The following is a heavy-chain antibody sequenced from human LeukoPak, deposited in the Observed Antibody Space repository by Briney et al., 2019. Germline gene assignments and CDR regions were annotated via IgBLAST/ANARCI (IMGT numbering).Heavy chain of an antibody. CDR3: ARGEGAWNDVFDY. CDR2: TYYRSKWYN. Sequence: SQTLSLTCAISGDSVSSNNAAWNWIRQSPSSGLEWLGRTYYRSKWYNDYAVSVKGRITINPDTSKNQVSLQLNSVTPEDTAVYYCARGEGAWNDVFDYWGQGALVTVSS. D-gene: IGHD1-1*01. J-gene: IGHJ4*02. V-gene: IGHV6-1*01. CDR1: GDSVSSNNAA.